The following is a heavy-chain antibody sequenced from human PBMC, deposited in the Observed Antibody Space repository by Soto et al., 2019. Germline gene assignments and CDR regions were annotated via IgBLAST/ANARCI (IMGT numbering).Heavy chain of an antibody. Sequence: SETLSLTCTVSGGSISSYYWSWIRQPPGKGLEWIGYIYYSGSTNYNPSLKSRVTISVDTSKNQFSLKLSSVTAADTAVYYCARVGPLYRLWYWGQGTLVTVSS. CDR3: ARVGPLYRLWY. V-gene: IGHV4-59*12. D-gene: IGHD2-15*01. CDR1: GGSISSYY. J-gene: IGHJ4*02. CDR2: IYYSGST.